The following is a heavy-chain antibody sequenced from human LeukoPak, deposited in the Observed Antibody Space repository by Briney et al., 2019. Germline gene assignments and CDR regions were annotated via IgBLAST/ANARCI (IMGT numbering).Heavy chain of an antibody. J-gene: IGHJ6*03. CDR1: GGSISSSSYY. Sequence: SETLSLTCTVSGGSISSSSYYWGWIRQPPGKGLEWIGSIYYSGSTYYNPSLKSRVTISVDTSKNQFSLKLSSVTAADTAVYYCARVLGPYGGYVGYYYYYMDVWGKGTTVTVSS. V-gene: IGHV4-39*01. D-gene: IGHD5-12*01. CDR2: IYYSGST. CDR3: ARVLGPYGGYVGYYYYYMDV.